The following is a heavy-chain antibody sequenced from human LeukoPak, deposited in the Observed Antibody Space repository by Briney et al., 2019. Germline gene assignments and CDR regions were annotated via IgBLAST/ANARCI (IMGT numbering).Heavy chain of an antibody. CDR1: GGSISSYY. Sequence: SETLSLTCTVSGGSISSYYWSWIRQPPGKGLEWIGYIYYSGSTNYNPSLKSRVTISVDTSKNQFSLKLSSVTAADTAVYYCARDSDTAIDYWGQGTLVTVSS. D-gene: IGHD5-18*01. CDR2: IYYSGST. CDR3: ARDSDTAIDY. J-gene: IGHJ4*02. V-gene: IGHV4-59*01.